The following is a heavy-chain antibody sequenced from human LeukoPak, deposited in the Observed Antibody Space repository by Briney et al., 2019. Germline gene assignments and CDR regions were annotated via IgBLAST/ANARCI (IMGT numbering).Heavy chain of an antibody. CDR3: ARASCGSCPFDP. Sequence: GGSLRLSCAASEFTVSSKYMSWVRQAPGKGLEWVSVIYSGGNTYYADSVKGRFTISRDNSKNTLYLQMNSLRAEDTAVYYCARASCGSCPFDPWGQGTLVTVSS. CDR1: EFTVSSKY. J-gene: IGHJ5*02. CDR2: IYSGGNT. V-gene: IGHV3-53*01. D-gene: IGHD2-15*01.